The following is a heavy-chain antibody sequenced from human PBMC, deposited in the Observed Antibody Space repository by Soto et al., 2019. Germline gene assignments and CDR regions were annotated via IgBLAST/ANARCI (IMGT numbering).Heavy chain of an antibody. Sequence: GGSLRLSCAASGFTFSSYAMSWVRQAPGKGLEWVSAISGSGGSTYYADSVKGRFTISRDNSKNTLYLQMNSLRAEDTAVYYCAFTILGVVSNLYYYYGMDVWGQGTTVTVSS. CDR2: ISGSGGST. D-gene: IGHD3-3*01. CDR1: GFTFSSYA. CDR3: AFTILGVVSNLYYYYGMDV. V-gene: IGHV3-23*01. J-gene: IGHJ6*02.